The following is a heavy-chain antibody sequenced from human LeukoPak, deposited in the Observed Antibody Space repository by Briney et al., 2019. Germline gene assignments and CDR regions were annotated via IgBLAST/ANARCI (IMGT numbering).Heavy chain of an antibody. D-gene: IGHD5-18*01. CDR3: ARGRFNYGWGMDV. CDR1: GFSLSNYW. J-gene: IGHJ6*02. CDR2: IKQDESEK. V-gene: IGHV3-7*01. Sequence: GGSLRLSCAASGFSLSNYWMSWVRQAPGKGLEWVANIKQDESEKLYVNSVEGRFTISRDNAENSVYLQMNSLRDEDTAVYYCARGRFNYGWGMDVWGQGTTVTVSS.